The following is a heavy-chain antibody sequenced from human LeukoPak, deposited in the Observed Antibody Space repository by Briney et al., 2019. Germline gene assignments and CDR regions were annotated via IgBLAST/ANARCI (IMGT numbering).Heavy chain of an antibody. J-gene: IGHJ4*02. D-gene: IGHD2-21*01. V-gene: IGHV1-46*01. CDR1: GYTFTNYY. CDR2: INFSGGNT. CDR3: AREYSGGHFDY. Sequence: ASVKLSCKASGYTFTNYYVHWVRQAPGQGLEWMGLINFSGGNTNYAQKFQGGVSMTRDTSTGTVYMDLSSLRSEDTAVYYCAREYSGGHFDYWGQGTLVTVSS.